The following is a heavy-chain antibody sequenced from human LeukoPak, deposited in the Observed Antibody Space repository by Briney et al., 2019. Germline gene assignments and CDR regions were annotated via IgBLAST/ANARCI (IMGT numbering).Heavy chain of an antibody. V-gene: IGHV4-34*01. J-gene: IGHJ4*02. Sequence: SETLSLTCAVYGGSFSGYYWSWIRQPPGKGLEWIGEINHRGSTNYNPSLKSRVTISVDTSKNQFSLKLSSVTAADTAVYYCARGSIQLWVTRGYYFDYWGQGTLVTVSS. CDR1: GGSFSGYY. D-gene: IGHD5-18*01. CDR2: INHRGST. CDR3: ARGSIQLWVTRGYYFDY.